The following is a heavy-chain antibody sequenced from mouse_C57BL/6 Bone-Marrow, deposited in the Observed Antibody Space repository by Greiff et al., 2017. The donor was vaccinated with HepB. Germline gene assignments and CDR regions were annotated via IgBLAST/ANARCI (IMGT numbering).Heavy chain of an antibody. CDR3: ARTYDGYHVGFAY. V-gene: IGHV3-6*01. D-gene: IGHD2-3*01. J-gene: IGHJ3*01. CDR2: ISYDGSN. CDR1: GYSITSGYY. Sequence: DVQLQESGPGLVKPSQSLSLTCSVTGYSITSGYYWNWIRQFPGNKLEWMGYISYDGSNNYNPSLKNRISITRDTSKNQFFLKLNSVTTEDTATYYCARTYDGYHVGFAYWGQGTLVTVSA.